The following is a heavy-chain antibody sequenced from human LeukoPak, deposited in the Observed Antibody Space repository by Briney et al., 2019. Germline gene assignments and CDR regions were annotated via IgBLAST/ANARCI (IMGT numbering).Heavy chain of an antibody. CDR2: ISSSGSTI. Sequence: GGSLRLSCAASGFTFSDYYMSWIRQAPGKGLEWVSYISSSGSTIYYADSVKGRFTISRDNAKNSLYLQMNSLRAEDTAVYYCARDISPEPYDYVWGSYRYRAQYYFDYWGQGTLVTVSS. CDR3: ARDISPEPYDYVWGSYRYRAQYYFDY. CDR1: GFTFSDYY. D-gene: IGHD3-16*02. V-gene: IGHV3-11*04. J-gene: IGHJ4*02.